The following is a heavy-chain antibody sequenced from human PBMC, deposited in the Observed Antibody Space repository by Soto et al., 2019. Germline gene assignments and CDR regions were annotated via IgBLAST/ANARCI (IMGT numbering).Heavy chain of an antibody. CDR3: AKDTVIDWYFDL. D-gene: IGHD2-21*01. CDR1: GFTFSGSV. J-gene: IGHJ2*01. V-gene: IGHV3-23*01. Sequence: EVQLLESGGGLAQPGGSLRLSCAASGFTFSGSVMSWVRQAPGKGLEWVSSISGSGSSAYYADSVKGRFTISRDNSKNILYLQMNLLRAEDTAVYYCAKDTVIDWYFDLWGRGTLVAVSS. CDR2: ISGSGSSA.